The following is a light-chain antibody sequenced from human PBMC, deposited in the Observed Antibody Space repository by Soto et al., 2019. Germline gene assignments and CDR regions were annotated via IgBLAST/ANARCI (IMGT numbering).Light chain of an antibody. CDR3: QQYGGSPRT. CDR1: QSVSSS. Sequence: EIVLTQSPGTLSLSPGERATLSCRASQSVSSSLAWYQQKGGQAPRLLIHGVSSRATGIPDRFSGSGSGTDFTLTISRLEPEDFVVYYCQQYGGSPRTFGQGTKVEVK. V-gene: IGKV3-20*01. J-gene: IGKJ1*01. CDR2: GVS.